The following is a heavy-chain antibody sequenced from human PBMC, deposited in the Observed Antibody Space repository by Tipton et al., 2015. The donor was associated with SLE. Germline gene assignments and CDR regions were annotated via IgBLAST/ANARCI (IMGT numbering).Heavy chain of an antibody. V-gene: IGHV3-66*02. CDR1: GFTVSSNY. CDR3: ARGWFGELPFDY. CDR2: MYSGGNT. J-gene: IGHJ4*02. D-gene: IGHD3-10*01. Sequence: SLRLSCAASGFTVSSNYMSWVRQAPGKGLEWVSVMYSGGNTDYADSVKGRFTISRDNSKNTLYLQMNSLRVEDTAVYYCARGWFGELPFDYWGQGTLVTVSS.